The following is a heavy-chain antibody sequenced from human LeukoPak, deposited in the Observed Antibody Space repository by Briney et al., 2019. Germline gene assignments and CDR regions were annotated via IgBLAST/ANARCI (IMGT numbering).Heavy chain of an antibody. CDR3: AKDRGTKYYYGSGRAY. Sequence: GGSLRLSCAASGFTFTSYAMSWVRQAPGKGLEWVSAIGGSGGSTHYADSVKGRFTISRDNSKNTLYLQMNSLRAEDTAVYCCAKDRGTKYYYGSGRAYWGQGTLVTVSS. D-gene: IGHD3-10*01. V-gene: IGHV3-23*01. J-gene: IGHJ4*02. CDR1: GFTFTSYA. CDR2: IGGSGGST.